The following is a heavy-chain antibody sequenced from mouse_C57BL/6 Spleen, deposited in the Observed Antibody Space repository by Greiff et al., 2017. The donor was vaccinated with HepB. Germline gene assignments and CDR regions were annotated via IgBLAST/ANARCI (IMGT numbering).Heavy chain of an antibody. CDR1: GYVFSSYW. V-gene: IGHV1-80*01. CDR2: IYPGDGDT. CDR3: ARPIYYDYDREFAY. Sequence: VQLQQSGAELVKPGASVKISCKASGYVFSSYWMNWVKQRPGKGLEWIGRIYPGDGDTNYNGKFKGKATLTADTSSSTAYMQLSSLTSEDSAVYFCARPIYYDYDREFAYWGQRTTVTVSA. D-gene: IGHD2-4*01. J-gene: IGHJ3*01.